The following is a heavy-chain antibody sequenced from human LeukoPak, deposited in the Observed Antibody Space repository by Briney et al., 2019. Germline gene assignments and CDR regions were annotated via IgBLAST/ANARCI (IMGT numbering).Heavy chain of an antibody. J-gene: IGHJ5*02. CDR1: GFTFSGYG. V-gene: IGHV3-30*18. Sequence: GRSLRLSCAASGFTFSGYGMQWVRQAPGKGLEWGALISYDGSNKHYADSVKGRFTISRDNSKNTLYLQMDSLRVEDTAVYYCAKDGPGSWFGEATWGQGSLVTVSS. CDR3: AKDGPGSWFGEAT. CDR2: ISYDGSNK. D-gene: IGHD6-13*01.